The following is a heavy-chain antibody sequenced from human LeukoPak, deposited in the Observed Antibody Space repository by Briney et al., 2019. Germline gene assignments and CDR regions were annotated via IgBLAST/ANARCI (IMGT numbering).Heavy chain of an antibody. D-gene: IGHD3-10*02. V-gene: IGHV3-73*01. CDR2: IRSTANGYAT. J-gene: IGHJ6*04. CDR1: GFTFSGSA. CDR3: AELGITMIGGV. Sequence: GGSLRLSCAASGFTFSGSALHWVRRASGKGLEWVGRIRSTANGYATAYAASVKGRFTIPRDDSKNTAYLQMDSLKTEDTAVYYCAELGITMIGGVWGKGTTVTISS.